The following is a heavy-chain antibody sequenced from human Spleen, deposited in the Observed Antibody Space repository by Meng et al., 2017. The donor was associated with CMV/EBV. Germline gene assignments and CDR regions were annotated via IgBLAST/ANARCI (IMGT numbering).Heavy chain of an antibody. D-gene: IGHD1-1*01. V-gene: IGHV3-7*01. J-gene: IGHJ4*02. CDR3: ARVRRRVTTTFHFDY. CDR1: GFSFSTYW. Sequence: GESLKISCTASGFSFSTYWMNWVRQAPGNGLEWVANINQDGSEKYYVDSAQGRFTISRDNARNSLYLQMNSLRAEDTAVYYCARVRRRVTTTFHFDYWGQGTLVTVSS. CDR2: INQDGSEK.